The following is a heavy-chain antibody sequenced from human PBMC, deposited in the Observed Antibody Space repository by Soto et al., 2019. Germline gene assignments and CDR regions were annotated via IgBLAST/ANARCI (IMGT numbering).Heavy chain of an antibody. D-gene: IGHD6-6*01. J-gene: IGHJ6*02. CDR1: GFTFSSYG. CDR3: AKESAARHYYYYGMDV. V-gene: IGHV3-30*18. CDR2: ISYDGSNK. Sequence: QVQLVESGGGVVQPGRSLRLSCAASGFTFSSYGMHWVRQAPGKGLEWVAVISYDGSNKYYADSVKGRFTISRDNSKNTLYLQMNSLRGEDTAVYYCAKESAARHYYYYGMDVWGQGTTVTVSS.